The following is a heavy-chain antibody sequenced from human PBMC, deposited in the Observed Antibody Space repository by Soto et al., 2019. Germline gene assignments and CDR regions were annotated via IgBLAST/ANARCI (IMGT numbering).Heavy chain of an antibody. CDR1: GFTFSNAW. Sequence: EVQLVESGGGLVKPGGSLRLSCAASGFTFSNAWMNWVRQAPGKGLEWVGRIKSKTDGGTTDYAAPVKGRFTVSRDDSKNTLYLQMNSLKTEDTAVYYCTTGIARARSGSVPYWGQGTLVTASS. CDR2: IKSKTDGGTT. V-gene: IGHV3-15*07. D-gene: IGHD6-13*01. J-gene: IGHJ4*02. CDR3: TTGIARARSGSVPY.